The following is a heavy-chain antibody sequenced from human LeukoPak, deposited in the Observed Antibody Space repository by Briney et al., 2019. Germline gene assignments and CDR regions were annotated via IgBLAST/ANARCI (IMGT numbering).Heavy chain of an antibody. V-gene: IGHV3-7*01. J-gene: IGHJ4*02. CDR2: IKQDGSEK. D-gene: IGHD4-23*01. CDR3: ARGRPHGNDY. CDR1: GFTFSGSA. Sequence: PGGSLRLSCAASGFTFSGSAMHWVRQAPGKGLEWVANIKQDGSEKHYVDSVKGRFTISRDNAKNTLYLQMNSLRVEDTAVYYCARGRPHGNDYWGQGTLVTVSS.